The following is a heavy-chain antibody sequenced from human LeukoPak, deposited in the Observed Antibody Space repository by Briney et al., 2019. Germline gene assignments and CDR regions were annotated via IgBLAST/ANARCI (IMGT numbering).Heavy chain of an antibody. CDR3: AGLVYYDSSGYYYSFDY. CDR2: ISAYNGNT. V-gene: IGHV1-18*01. J-gene: IGHJ4*02. D-gene: IGHD3-22*01. Sequence: ASVKVSCKASGYTFTSYGISWVRQAPGQGLEWMGWISAYNGNTNYAQKFQGRVTITADESTSTAYMELSSLRSEDTAVYYCAGLVYYDSSGYYYSFDYWGQGTLVTVSS. CDR1: GYTFTSYG.